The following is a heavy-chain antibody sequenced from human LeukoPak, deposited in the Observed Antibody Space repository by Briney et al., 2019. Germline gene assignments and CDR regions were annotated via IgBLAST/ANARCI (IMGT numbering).Heavy chain of an antibody. D-gene: IGHD3-22*01. Sequence: GESLRLSCAASGFTFSSYWMTWVRQAPGKGLEWVANIKQDGSQKYYVDSVKGRFTISRDNAKNSLYLQMNSLRAEDTAVYYCARHYDSSGYSLDYWGQGTLVTVSS. CDR1: GFTFSSYW. CDR2: IKQDGSQK. CDR3: ARHYDSSGYSLDY. V-gene: IGHV3-7*01. J-gene: IGHJ4*02.